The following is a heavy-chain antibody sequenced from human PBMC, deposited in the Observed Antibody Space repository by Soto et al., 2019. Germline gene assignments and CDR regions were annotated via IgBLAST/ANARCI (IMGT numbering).Heavy chain of an antibody. Sequence: QVQLVQSGAEVKKPGASVKVSCKASGYTFTSYYMHWVRQAPGQGLEWMGIINPSGGSTSYAQKFQGRVTMTRDTSTSTVYMELSSLRSEDTAVYYCARAGLLSVMIVVVGDAFDIWGQGTMVTVSS. CDR3: ARAGLLSVMIVVVGDAFDI. J-gene: IGHJ3*02. CDR2: INPSGGST. V-gene: IGHV1-46*03. CDR1: GYTFTSYY. D-gene: IGHD3-22*01.